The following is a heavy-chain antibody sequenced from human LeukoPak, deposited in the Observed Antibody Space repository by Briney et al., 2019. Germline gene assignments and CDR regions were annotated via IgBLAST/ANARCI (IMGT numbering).Heavy chain of an antibody. V-gene: IGHV1-69*02. D-gene: IGHD1-26*01. J-gene: IGHJ3*02. CDR2: IIPILGIA. CDR3: ASESGSYNDAFDI. Sequence: SVKVSCKASGGTFSSYTISWVRQAPGQGLEWMGRIIPILGIANYAQKFQGRVTITADKSTSTAYMELSSLRSEDTAAYYCASESGSYNDAFDIWGQGTMVTVSS. CDR1: GGTFSSYT.